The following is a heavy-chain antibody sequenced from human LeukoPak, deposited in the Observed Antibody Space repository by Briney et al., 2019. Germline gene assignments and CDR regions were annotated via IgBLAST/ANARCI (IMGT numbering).Heavy chain of an antibody. Sequence: GGSLRLSCAASGFTFSSYGMSWVRQAPGKGLEWVSAISGSGGSTYYADSVKGRFTISRDNSKNTLYLQMNSLRAEDTAVYYCAGGDYDFWSGYYTIESPRHDAFDIWGQGTMVTVSS. D-gene: IGHD3-3*01. CDR3: AGGDYDFWSGYYTIESPRHDAFDI. V-gene: IGHV3-23*01. J-gene: IGHJ3*02. CDR1: GFTFSSYG. CDR2: ISGSGGST.